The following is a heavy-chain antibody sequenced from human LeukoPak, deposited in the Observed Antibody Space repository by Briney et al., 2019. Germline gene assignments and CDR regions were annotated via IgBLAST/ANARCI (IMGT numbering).Heavy chain of an antibody. CDR3: AKIGGRITMVRGADP. J-gene: IGHJ5*02. Sequence: SETLSLTCAVYGGSFSGYYWSWIRQPPGKGLEWIGEINHSGSTNYNPSLKSRVTISVDTSKNQFSLKLSSVTGADTAVYYCAKIGGRITMVRGADPWGQGTLVTVSS. CDR2: INHSGST. V-gene: IGHV4-34*01. CDR1: GGSFSGYY. D-gene: IGHD3-10*01.